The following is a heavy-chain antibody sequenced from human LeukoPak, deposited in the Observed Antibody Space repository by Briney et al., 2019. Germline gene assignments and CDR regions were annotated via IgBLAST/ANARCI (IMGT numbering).Heavy chain of an antibody. CDR3: AKDPANWDGYFDL. V-gene: IGHV3-23*01. CDR1: GFTFSSYA. Sequence: PGGSLILSCAASGFTFSSYAMSWVRQAPGKGLEWVSTISGSGGSTYYADSVKGRFTISRDNSKNTLYLQMSSLRAEDTAVYYCAKDPANWDGYFDLWGRGTLVTVSS. J-gene: IGHJ2*01. CDR2: ISGSGGST. D-gene: IGHD1-26*01.